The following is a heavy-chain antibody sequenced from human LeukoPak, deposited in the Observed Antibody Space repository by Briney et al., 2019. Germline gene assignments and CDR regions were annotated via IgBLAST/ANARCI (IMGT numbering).Heavy chain of an antibody. J-gene: IGHJ6*02. D-gene: IGHD2-21*01. CDR3: AREGGYSYGFDV. CDR1: GDSRSSYY. CDR2: VYTSGTT. Sequence: SETLSLTCTFSGDSRSSYYCSWVRQPPGKGLGWIGRVYTSGTTNYNPSFKSRVTMSADMSKKQFSLRLNSVTAADTAVYYCAREGGYSYGFDVWGQGTTVTVSS. V-gene: IGHV4-4*07.